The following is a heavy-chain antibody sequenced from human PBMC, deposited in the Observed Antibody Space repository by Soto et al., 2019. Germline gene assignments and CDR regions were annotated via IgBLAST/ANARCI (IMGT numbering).Heavy chain of an antibody. CDR2: VNPNNGDT. Sequence: QVQLVQSGAELKKPGASVKVSCKASGYTFSNYDLNWVRQATGQGPEWIGWVNPNNGDTGYAQKFQGRVTLTTYISMTSAYVALTSLRSEDTAIYYCAKVSSEGSAIDFDYWGQGTLITVSS. CDR3: AKVSSEGSAIDFDY. J-gene: IGHJ4*02. CDR1: GYTFSNYD. D-gene: IGHD3-10*01. V-gene: IGHV1-8*01.